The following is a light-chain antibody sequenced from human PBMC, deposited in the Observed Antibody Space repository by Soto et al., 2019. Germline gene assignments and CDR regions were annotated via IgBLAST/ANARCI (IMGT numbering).Light chain of an antibody. J-gene: IGLJ2*01. CDR3: QSHDSSQSGTV. Sequence: QSVLTQPPSVSGAPGQRVTISCTGSSSNIGAGYVVHWYQQIPGTAPKLLIYGNSNRPSGVPDRFSGSKSGSSASLAITGLQAEDDADYYCQSHDSSQSGTVFGGGTNVTVL. V-gene: IGLV1-40*01. CDR2: GNS. CDR1: SSNIGAGYV.